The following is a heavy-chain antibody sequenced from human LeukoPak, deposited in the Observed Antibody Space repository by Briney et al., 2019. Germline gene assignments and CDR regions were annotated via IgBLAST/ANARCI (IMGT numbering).Heavy chain of an antibody. Sequence: GASLKISSKGSGSRFTSYWIAWVRLMPGKGLEWMGSIYPGDSDTRYSPSFQGQVTISADKSISTAYLQWRGLRASDIAMYYCARLGTAVVARYFDYWGRGTLVTVSS. CDR3: ARLGTAVVARYFDY. CDR1: GSRFTSYW. V-gene: IGHV5-51*01. D-gene: IGHD5-18*01. CDR2: IYPGDSDT. J-gene: IGHJ4*02.